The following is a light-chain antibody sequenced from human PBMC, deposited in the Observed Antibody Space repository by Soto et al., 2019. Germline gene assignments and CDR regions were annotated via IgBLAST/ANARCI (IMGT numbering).Light chain of an antibody. CDR3: QQYNNRPPWT. V-gene: IGKV3-15*01. Sequence: EIVMTQSPGTLSVSPGERATLSCRASQTIDTNLAWYQQKPGQAPRLLIFAASTRATGIPARFRGSGSGTEFSLTITSLQSEDFALYFCQQYNNRPPWTFGQGTKVDIK. CDR2: AAS. J-gene: IGKJ1*01. CDR1: QTIDTN.